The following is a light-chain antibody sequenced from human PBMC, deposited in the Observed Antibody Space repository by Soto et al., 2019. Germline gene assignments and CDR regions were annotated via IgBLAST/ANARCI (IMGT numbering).Light chain of an antibody. J-gene: IGLJ2*01. V-gene: IGLV2-14*01. CDR3: CSYTSISTVV. CDR2: GVS. CDR1: SSDVGGYNY. Sequence: QAVLTQPASVSGSPGQSITISCTGTSSDVGGYNYVSWYQHHPGKAPKLILFGVSDRPSGVSHRFSGSKSGNTASLTISGLQAEDAADYYCCSYTSISTVVFGGGTKLTVL.